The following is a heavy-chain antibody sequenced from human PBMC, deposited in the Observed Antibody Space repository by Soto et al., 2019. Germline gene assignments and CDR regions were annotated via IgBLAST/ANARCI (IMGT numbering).Heavy chain of an antibody. J-gene: IGHJ4*02. D-gene: IGHD5-12*01. V-gene: IGHV3-33*01. CDR1: GVTFSSHA. CDR3: TRDPVYSGFDFDY. Sequence: VQLVASGAGVVQPGRSLRLSCAASGVTFSSHAMRWVRQAPGKGLEWVEVIWYDGSKKYYADSVKGRFTVARDDSRNTLSLQMNTLRVEDTAVYYCTRDPVYSGFDFDYWGQGTLVTVAS. CDR2: IWYDGSKK.